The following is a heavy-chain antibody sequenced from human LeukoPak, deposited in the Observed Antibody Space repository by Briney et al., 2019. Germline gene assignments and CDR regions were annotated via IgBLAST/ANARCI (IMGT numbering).Heavy chain of an antibody. J-gene: IGHJ4*02. CDR2: ISGSGAGT. V-gene: IGHV3-23*01. D-gene: IGHD3-22*01. CDR3: AKGPAYYYESSGYYYWDY. Sequence: PGASLRLSCAASGFTFSSYAMSWVRQAPGKGLEWVSAISGSGAGTYYADSVKGRFTISRDNSKNTLYLQMNSLRAEDTAVYNCAKGPAYYYESSGYYYWDYWGQGTLVTVSS. CDR1: GFTFSSYA.